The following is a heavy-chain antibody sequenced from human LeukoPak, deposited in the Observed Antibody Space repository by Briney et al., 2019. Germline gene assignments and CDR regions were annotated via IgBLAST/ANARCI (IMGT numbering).Heavy chain of an antibody. CDR1: GFTFSNAW. J-gene: IGHJ4*02. CDR2: IKSKTDGGTT. Sequence: GGSLRLSCAASGFTFSNAWMNWVRQAPGKGLEWVGRIKSKTDGGTTDYAAPVKGRFTISRDDSKNTLYLQMNSLKTEDTAVYYRTMIVVVPAAMSNWGQGTLVTVSS. CDR3: TMIVVVPAAMSN. D-gene: IGHD2-2*01. V-gene: IGHV3-15*07.